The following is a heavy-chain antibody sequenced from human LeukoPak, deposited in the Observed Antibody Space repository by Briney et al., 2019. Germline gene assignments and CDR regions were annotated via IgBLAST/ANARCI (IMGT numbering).Heavy chain of an antibody. Sequence: GGSLRLSCTTSGFTFNNYPMHWVRQAPGKGLEWVATISHDGSDENYADYVKGRFIISRDNSMKSLFLQMNSLIIDDTAVYYCARGDGSSWYGMDVWGQGTTVTVSS. CDR1: GFTFNNYP. V-gene: IGHV3-30*04. D-gene: IGHD6-13*01. J-gene: IGHJ6*02. CDR3: ARGDGSSWYGMDV. CDR2: ISHDGSDE.